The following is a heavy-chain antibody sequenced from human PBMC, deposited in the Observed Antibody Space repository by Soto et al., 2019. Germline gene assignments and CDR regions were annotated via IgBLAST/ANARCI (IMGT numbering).Heavy chain of an antibody. J-gene: IGHJ4*02. CDR1: GFSFSTIQVG. CDR2: TYWDDDK. Sequence: QITLNESCPTMLKPTTTLTLSFTFSGFSFSTIQVGVGWIRQSPGKSQEWLALTYWDDDKRYKPSLKNRLSIAKDTARNQVVLTMTNMDPVDSGTYYCAHRPGGSMGVWDNAYFDYWCRGALVIVS. D-gene: IGHD1-26*01. V-gene: IGHV2-5*02. CDR3: AHRPGGSMGVWDNAYFDY.